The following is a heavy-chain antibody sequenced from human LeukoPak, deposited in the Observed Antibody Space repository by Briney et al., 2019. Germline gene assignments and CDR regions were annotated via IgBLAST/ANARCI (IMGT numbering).Heavy chain of an antibody. CDR2: IYYSGST. CDR3: ARVPSRGWSNPAYDV. CDR1: GGSISSYY. V-gene: IGHV4-59*08. J-gene: IGHJ3*01. D-gene: IGHD6-19*01. Sequence: SETLSLTCTVSGGSISSYYWSWIRQPPGKGLEWIGYIYYSGSTNYNPSLKSRVTISVDTSKNQFSLKLSSVTAADTAVYYCARVPSRGWSNPAYDVWGRGTRLTVSS.